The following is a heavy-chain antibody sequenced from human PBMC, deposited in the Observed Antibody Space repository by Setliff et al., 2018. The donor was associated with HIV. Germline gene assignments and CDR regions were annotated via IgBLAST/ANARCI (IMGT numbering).Heavy chain of an antibody. J-gene: IGHJ3*02. D-gene: IGHD3-22*01. V-gene: IGHV4-34*01. CDR3: ARGLVEEIVVITQPRLKYAFDI. CDR1: GGSFRGYY. Sequence: LSLTCAVYGGSFRGYYWTWIRQPPGKGLEWIGEINHSGSTNYNPSLKSRVTISVDTSKNQFSLKLSSVTAADTAVYYCARGLVEEIVVITQPRLKYAFDIWGQGTMVTVSS. CDR2: INHSGST.